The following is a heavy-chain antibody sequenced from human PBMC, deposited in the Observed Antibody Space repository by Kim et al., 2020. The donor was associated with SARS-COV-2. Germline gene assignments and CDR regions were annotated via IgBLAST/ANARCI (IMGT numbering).Heavy chain of an antibody. V-gene: IGHV3-7*03. D-gene: IGHD6-19*01. CDR2: INQDGSET. CDR1: GFTFSSYW. Sequence: GGSLRLSCAVSGFTFSSYWMSWVRQAPGKGLEWVANINQDGSETHYVDSVKGRFTISRDNAKKSLYLQMSSLRAKDTAVFYCARTTASGWGQVYWGQGTLVTVSS. J-gene: IGHJ4*02. CDR3: ARTTASGWGQVY.